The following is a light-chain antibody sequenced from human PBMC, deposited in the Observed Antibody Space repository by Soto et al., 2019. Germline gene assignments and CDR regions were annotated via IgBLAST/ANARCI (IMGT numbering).Light chain of an antibody. CDR2: EDD. CDR3: GTWDRSLRVMV. CDR1: SSNIRNNY. V-gene: IGLV1-51*02. Sequence: QSVLTQPPSVSAAPGQKVTIACSGSSSNIRNNYVSWYQEVPGTAPKLLIYEDDKRPSGIPDRFSGSKSATSATLGVTGLQTGDEADYYCGTWDRSLRVMVFGGGTKVTVL. J-gene: IGLJ3*02.